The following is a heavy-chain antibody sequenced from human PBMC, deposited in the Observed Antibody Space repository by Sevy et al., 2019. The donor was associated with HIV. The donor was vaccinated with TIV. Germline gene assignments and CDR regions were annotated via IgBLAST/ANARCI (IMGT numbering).Heavy chain of an antibody. CDR3: TTHSKKRGLSALLDY. CDR1: GFTFSNAW. CDR2: IKSKTDGGTT. D-gene: IGHD3-10*01. J-gene: IGHJ4*02. Sequence: GGSLRLSCAASGFTFSNAWMSWVRQAPGKGLEWVGRIKSKTDGGTTDYAAPVKGRFTISRDDSKNTLNQQMNSLKTEETAIYYCTTHSKKRGLSALLDYWGQGTLVTVSS. V-gene: IGHV3-15*01.